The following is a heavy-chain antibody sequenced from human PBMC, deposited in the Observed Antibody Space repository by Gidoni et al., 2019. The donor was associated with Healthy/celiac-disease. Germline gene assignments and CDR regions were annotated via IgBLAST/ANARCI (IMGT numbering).Heavy chain of an antibody. V-gene: IGHV3-15*01. CDR3: TTAYPFHFAMTNPFDY. Sequence: EVQLVESGGGLVKPGGSLRLSCAASGFTCSNAWMGWVRQAPGKGLEWVGRIKSKTDGGTTDYAAPVKGRFTISRDDSKNTLYLQMNSLKTEDTAVYYCTTAYPFHFAMTNPFDYWGQGTLVTVSS. J-gene: IGHJ4*02. CDR2: IKSKTDGGTT. D-gene: IGHD2-2*01. CDR1: GFTCSNAW.